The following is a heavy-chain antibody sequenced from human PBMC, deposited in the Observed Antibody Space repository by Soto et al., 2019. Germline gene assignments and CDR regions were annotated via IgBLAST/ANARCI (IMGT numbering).Heavy chain of an antibody. V-gene: IGHV4-59*08. CDR2: IYYSGST. CDR1: GGSISSYY. J-gene: IGHJ4*02. D-gene: IGHD3-9*01. Sequence: PSETLSLTCTVSGGSISSYYWSWIRQPPGKGLEWIGYIYYSGSTNYNPSLKSRVTISVDTSKNQFSLKLSSVTAADTAVYYCARHRGYYDILTGYYPKPSFDYWGQGTLVTVSS. CDR3: ARHRGYYDILTGYYPKPSFDY.